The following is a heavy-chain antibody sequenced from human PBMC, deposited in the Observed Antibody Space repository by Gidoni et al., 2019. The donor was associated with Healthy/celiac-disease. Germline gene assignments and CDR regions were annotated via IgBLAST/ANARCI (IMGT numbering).Heavy chain of an antibody. D-gene: IGHD4-17*01. CDR1: GGSISSYY. Sequence: QVQLQESGPGLVKPSETLSLTCTVSGGSISSYYWSWIRQPAGKGLEWIGRIYTSGSTNYNPSLKSRVTMSVDTSKNQFSLKLSSVTAADTAVYYCARDDYGGNSGPNYYYYYGMDVWGQGTTVTVSS. V-gene: IGHV4-4*07. CDR3: ARDDYGGNSGPNYYYYYGMDV. CDR2: IYTSGST. J-gene: IGHJ6*02.